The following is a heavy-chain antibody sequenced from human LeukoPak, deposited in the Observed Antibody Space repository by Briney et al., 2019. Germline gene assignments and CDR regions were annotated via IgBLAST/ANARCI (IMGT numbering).Heavy chain of an antibody. Sequence: SETLSLTCAVYGGSFSGYYWSWIRQPPEKGLEWIGEINHSGSTNYNPSLKSRVTISVDTSKNQFSLKLSSVTAADTAVYYCASKEGATVTTYWGQGTLVTVSS. CDR3: ASKEGATVTTY. CDR1: GGSFSGYY. CDR2: INHSGST. D-gene: IGHD4-17*01. V-gene: IGHV4-34*01. J-gene: IGHJ4*02.